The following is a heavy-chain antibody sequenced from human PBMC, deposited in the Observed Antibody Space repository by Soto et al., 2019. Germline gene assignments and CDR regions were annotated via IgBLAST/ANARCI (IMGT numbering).Heavy chain of an antibody. J-gene: IGHJ4*02. Sequence: EVQLVQSGAEVKKPGESLRISCKGSGYSFTSYWISWVRQMPGKGLEWMGRIDPSDSYTNYSPSFQGHVTISADKSINTAYLQWSSLKASDTAMYYCAKSYDFWSGPDYWGQGTLVTVSS. D-gene: IGHD3-3*01. V-gene: IGHV5-10-1*03. CDR3: AKSYDFWSGPDY. CDR2: IDPSDSYT. CDR1: GYSFTSYW.